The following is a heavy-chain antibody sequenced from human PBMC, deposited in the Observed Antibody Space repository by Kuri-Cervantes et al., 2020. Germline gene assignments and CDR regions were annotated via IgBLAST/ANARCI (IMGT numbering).Heavy chain of an antibody. CDR2: IYYSGST. CDR1: GGSVSSGSYY. CDR3: ASTTVTTNWFDP. Sequence: ESLKISCTVSGGSVSSGSYYWSWIRQPPGKGLEWIGYIYYSGSTNYNPSLKSRVTISVDRSKNQFSLKQSSVTAADTAVYYCASTTVTTNWFDPWGQGTLVTVSS. J-gene: IGHJ5*02. D-gene: IGHD4-17*01. V-gene: IGHV4-61*01.